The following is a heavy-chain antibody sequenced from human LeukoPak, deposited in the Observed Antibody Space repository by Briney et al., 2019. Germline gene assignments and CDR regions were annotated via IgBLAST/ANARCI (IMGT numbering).Heavy chain of an antibody. D-gene: IGHD3-22*01. CDR1: GFTFSSYA. V-gene: IGHV3-23*01. CDR2: ISGSGGGT. J-gene: IGHJ4*02. Sequence: GGSLRLSCAASGFTFSSYAMSWVRQAPGRGLEWVSAISGSGGGTYYADSVKGRFTISRDNSKNTLYLQMNSLRAEDTAVYYCAKGVYYDRTLTFDYWGQGTLVTVSS. CDR3: AKGVYYDRTLTFDY.